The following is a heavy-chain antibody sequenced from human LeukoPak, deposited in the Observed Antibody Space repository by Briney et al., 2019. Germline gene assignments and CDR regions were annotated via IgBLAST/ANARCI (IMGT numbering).Heavy chain of an antibody. CDR1: GGSISSYY. V-gene: IGHV4-59*01. CDR2: IYYSGST. Sequence: SETLSLTCTVSGGSISSYYWSWIRQPPGKGLEGIGYIYYSGSTNYNPSLKSRVTISVDTSKNQFSLKLSSVTAADTAVYYCARGGYYYGSGSYFIDYWGQGTLVTVSS. CDR3: ARGGYYYGSGSYFIDY. J-gene: IGHJ4*02. D-gene: IGHD3-10*01.